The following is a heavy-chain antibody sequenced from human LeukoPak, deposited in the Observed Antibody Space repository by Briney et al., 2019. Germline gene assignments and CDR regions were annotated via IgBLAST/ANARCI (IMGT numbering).Heavy chain of an antibody. V-gene: IGHV3-53*01. Sequence: PGGPLRLSCAASGFTVSSNYMSWVRQAPGKGLEWVSVIYSGGSTYYADSVKGRFTISRDNSKNTLYLQMNSLRAEDTAVYYCASLGDYYDSSGYYYWGQGTLVTVSP. CDR2: IYSGGST. CDR3: ASLGDYYDSSGYYY. J-gene: IGHJ4*02. D-gene: IGHD3-22*01. CDR1: GFTVSSNY.